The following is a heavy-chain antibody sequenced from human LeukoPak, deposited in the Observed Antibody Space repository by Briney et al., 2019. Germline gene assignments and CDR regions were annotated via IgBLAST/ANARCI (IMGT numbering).Heavy chain of an antibody. CDR1: GGSINTYY. V-gene: IGHV4-4*07. CDR2: LYSNDNT. D-gene: IGHD1-26*01. Sequence: SETLSLTCTISGGSINTYYWSWIRQPAGKGLEWIGRLYSNDNTDYNPSLKSRVTMSVDRSQKQFSLKLNSVTAADTAVYYCMRDGRRGNYGDAFDIRGPGTMVTVSS. J-gene: IGHJ3*02. CDR3: MRDGRRGNYGDAFDI.